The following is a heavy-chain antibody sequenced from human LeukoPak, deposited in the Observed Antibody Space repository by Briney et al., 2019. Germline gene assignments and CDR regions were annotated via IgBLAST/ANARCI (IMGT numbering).Heavy chain of an antibody. Sequence: GASVKVSCRXSGGTFSSYAISWVRQAPGQGLEWMGGIIPIFGTANYAQKFQGRVTITADESTSTAYMELSSLRSEDTAVYYCANSGSYYQYGFDYWGQGTLVTVSS. V-gene: IGHV1-69*13. CDR3: ANSGSYYQYGFDY. D-gene: IGHD1-26*01. CDR1: GGTFSSYA. CDR2: IIPIFGTA. J-gene: IGHJ4*02.